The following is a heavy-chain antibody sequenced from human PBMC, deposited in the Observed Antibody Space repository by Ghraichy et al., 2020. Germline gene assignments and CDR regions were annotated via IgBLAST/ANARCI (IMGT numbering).Heavy chain of an antibody. J-gene: IGHJ3*02. CDR1: GGSFSGYY. V-gene: IGHV4-34*01. CDR3: ARGLRGYGDI. D-gene: IGHD3-16*01. CDR2: INHSGST. Sequence: SETLSLTCAVYGGSFSGYYWSWIRQPPGKGLEWIGEINHSGSTNYNPSLKSRVTISVDTSKNQFSLKLSSVTAADTAAYYCARGLRGYGDIWGQGTMVTVSS.